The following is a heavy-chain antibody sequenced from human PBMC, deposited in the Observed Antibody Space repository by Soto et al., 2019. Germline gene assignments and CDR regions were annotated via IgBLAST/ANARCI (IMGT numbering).Heavy chain of an antibody. J-gene: IGHJ6*02. CDR2: IGGSGGSS. CDR3: AKVTKRAAAGRYEYYKYGMDV. Sequence: GGSLRLSCAAAGFAFSTYAMTWVRQAPGKGLEWVSVIGGSGGSSYYAASVKGRFTISRDNSKNTLFLQMNGLRAEDTAVYYCAKVTKRAAAGRYEYYKYGMDVWGQGTTVTVSS. CDR1: GFAFSTYA. D-gene: IGHD6-13*01. V-gene: IGHV3-23*01.